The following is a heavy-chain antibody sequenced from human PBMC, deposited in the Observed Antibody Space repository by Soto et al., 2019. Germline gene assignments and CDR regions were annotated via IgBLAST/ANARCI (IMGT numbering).Heavy chain of an antibody. J-gene: IGHJ6*02. CDR2: IIPIFGTA. V-gene: IGHV1-69*13. Sequence: ASVKVSCKASGGTFSSYAISWVRQAPGQGLEWMGGIIPIFGTANYAQKFQGRVTITADESTSTAYMELSSLRSEDTAVYYCARDPPIVATMQVNYYGMDVWGQGTTVTVSS. CDR3: ARDPPIVATMQVNYYGMDV. CDR1: GGTFSSYA. D-gene: IGHD5-12*01.